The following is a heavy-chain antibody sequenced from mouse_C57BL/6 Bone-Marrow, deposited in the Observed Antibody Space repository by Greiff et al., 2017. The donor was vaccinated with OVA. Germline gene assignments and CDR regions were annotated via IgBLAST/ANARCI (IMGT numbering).Heavy chain of an antibody. CDR3: ARPHYYGSSLDY. J-gene: IGHJ2*01. CDR1: GYTFTSYW. Sequence: VQLQQPGAELVKPGASVKMSCKASGYTFTSYWITWVKQRLGQGLEWIGDIYPGSGSTNYNEKFKSKATLTVDTSSSTAYMQLSSLTSEDSAVYYCARPHYYGSSLDYWGQGTTLTVSS. D-gene: IGHD1-1*01. CDR2: IYPGSGST. V-gene: IGHV1-55*01.